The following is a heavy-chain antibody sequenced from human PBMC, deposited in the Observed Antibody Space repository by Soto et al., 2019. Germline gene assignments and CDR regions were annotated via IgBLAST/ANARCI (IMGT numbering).Heavy chain of an antibody. J-gene: IGHJ6*02. V-gene: IGHV1-2*04. Sequence: QVLLVQSGAEVKKPGASVKVSCKASGYTFTDYYIHWVRQAPGQGLEWMGWIDGDSGDTKYAQKCQDWATMTRDTSINTAYMELSRLTSDDTAVYYCARTPNNGRAGVYGMDVWGQGTTVTVSS. CDR2: IDGDSGDT. D-gene: IGHD1-26*01. CDR1: GYTFTDYY. CDR3: ARTPNNGRAGVYGMDV.